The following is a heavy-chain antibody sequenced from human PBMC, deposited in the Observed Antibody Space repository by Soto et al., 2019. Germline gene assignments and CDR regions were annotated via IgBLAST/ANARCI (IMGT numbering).Heavy chain of an antibody. CDR3: ARLSGDPRRMYYGMDV. V-gene: IGHV6-1*01. Sequence: SQTLSLTCAISGDSVSSNSAAWNWIRQSPSRGLEWLGRTYYRSKWYNDYAVSVKSRITINPDTSKNQFSLQLNSVTPEDTAVYYCARLSGDPRRMYYGMDVWGQGTTVTVSS. CDR2: TYYRSKWYN. D-gene: IGHD4-17*01. CDR1: GDSVSSNSAA. J-gene: IGHJ6*02.